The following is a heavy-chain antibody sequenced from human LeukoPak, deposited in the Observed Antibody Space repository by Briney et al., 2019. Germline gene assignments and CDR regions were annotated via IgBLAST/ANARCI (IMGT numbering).Heavy chain of an antibody. D-gene: IGHD5-24*01. Sequence: SQTLSLTCGISGYTVSSQSVWNWIRQSPSRGLEWLGRVYYRSKWSKNYAVSVKSRITINPDTSTNQFSLQLSSVAAEDTAVYYCARGDQDFDFWGQGTLVTVSS. CDR3: ARGDQDFDF. V-gene: IGHV6-1*01. CDR1: GYTVSSQSV. CDR2: VYYRSKWSK. J-gene: IGHJ4*02.